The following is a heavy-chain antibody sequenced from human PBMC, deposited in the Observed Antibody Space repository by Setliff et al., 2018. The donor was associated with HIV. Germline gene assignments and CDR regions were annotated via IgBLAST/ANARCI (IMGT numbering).Heavy chain of an antibody. Sequence: SETLSLTCTVSGASITSHYWSWIRQSPGRELEWIGYIYSTGSTNYNPSLKSRVTISVDTSKSQFSLKLSSVTAADTAVYYCARDFKRYNSPCRFDPWGPGTLVTVSS. CDR1: GASITSHY. J-gene: IGHJ5*02. D-gene: IGHD5-12*01. CDR2: IYSTGST. V-gene: IGHV4-4*08. CDR3: ARDFKRYNSPCRFDP.